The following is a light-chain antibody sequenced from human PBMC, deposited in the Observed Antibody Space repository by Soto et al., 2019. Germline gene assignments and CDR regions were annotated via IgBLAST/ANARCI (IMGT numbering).Light chain of an antibody. CDR2: KAS. CDR3: QQYNSYPIT. J-gene: IGKJ5*01. V-gene: IGKV1-5*03. Sequence: DIQMTQSPSTLSASVGDRVTITCRASQSISSWLAWYQQEPGKAPKILIYKASSLEGGIPSRFGGSGSGTEFTLTISSLQPDDFATYYCQQYNSYPITFGRGTRLEIK. CDR1: QSISSW.